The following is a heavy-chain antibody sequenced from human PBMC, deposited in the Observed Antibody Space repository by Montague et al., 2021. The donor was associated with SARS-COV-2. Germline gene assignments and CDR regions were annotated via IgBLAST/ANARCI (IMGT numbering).Heavy chain of an antibody. Sequence: SETLSLTCTVSGGSISSSSYYWGWIRQPPGKGLEWIGNIYYSGSTYYNPSLKSRVTISVDTSKNQFSLKLSSVTAADTAVYYCARQKMGSVTIFGVVMHDRWRDPWGQGTLVTVSS. CDR1: GGSISSSSYY. CDR2: IYYSGST. CDR3: ARQKMGSVTIFGVVMHDRWRDP. D-gene: IGHD3-3*01. J-gene: IGHJ5*02. V-gene: IGHV4-39*01.